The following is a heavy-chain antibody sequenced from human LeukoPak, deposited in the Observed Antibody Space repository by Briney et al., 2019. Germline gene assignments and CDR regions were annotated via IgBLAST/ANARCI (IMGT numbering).Heavy chain of an antibody. V-gene: IGHV4-59*01. D-gene: IGHD4-17*01. CDR1: GGSLSSYY. J-gene: IGHJ4*02. Sequence: PSETLSLTCTVTGGSLSSYYWSWIRQPPGKGLEWIGYIYYSGSTNYNPSLKSRVTISVDTSKNQFSLKLSSVTAADTAVYYCARTVTSFDYWGQGTLVTVSS. CDR3: ARTVTSFDY. CDR2: IYYSGST.